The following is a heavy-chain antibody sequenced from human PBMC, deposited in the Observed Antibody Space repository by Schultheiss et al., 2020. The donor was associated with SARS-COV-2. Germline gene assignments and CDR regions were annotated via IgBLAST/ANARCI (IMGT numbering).Heavy chain of an antibody. CDR1: GYTFTGYY. D-gene: IGHD2-2*01. CDR3: AVGYCSSTSCSYYYYYGMDV. J-gene: IGHJ6*02. Sequence: ASVKVSCKASGYTFTGYYMHWVRQAPGQGLEWMGWINPNSGGTNYAQKFQGRVTMTRDTSISTAYMELSSLRSDDTAVYYCAVGYCSSTSCSYYYYYGMDVWGQGTTVTVSS. V-gene: IGHV1-2*02. CDR2: INPNSGGT.